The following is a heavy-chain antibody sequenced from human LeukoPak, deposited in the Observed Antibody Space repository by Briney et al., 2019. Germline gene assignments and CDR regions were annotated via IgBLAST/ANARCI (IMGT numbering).Heavy chain of an antibody. CDR1: GFTFSSYW. CDR2: INGDGSNI. V-gene: IGHV3-74*01. D-gene: IGHD3-9*01. CDR3: ARVLTGSNRQLDY. J-gene: IGHJ4*02. Sequence: GGSLRLSCAASGFTFSSYWMHWVRQAPGKGLVWVSRINGDGSNINYADSVRGRFTISRDNAKNTLHLQMNSLRDEDTAVYYCARVLTGSNRQLDYWGQGTLVTVSS.